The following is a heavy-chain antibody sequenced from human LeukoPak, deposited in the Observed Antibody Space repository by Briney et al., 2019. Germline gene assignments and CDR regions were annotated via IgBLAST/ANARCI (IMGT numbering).Heavy chain of an antibody. J-gene: IGHJ5*02. V-gene: IGHV3-23*01. CDR1: GFTFRTYA. CDR3: AKGFTSQNGNWFDP. Sequence: PGGSLRLSCAASGFTFRTYAMTWVRQAPGKGLEWVSTMSGNGVSTFYTDSVRGRFTISRDNAKNTLSLQMHSLTADDTAIYYCAKGFTSQNGNWFDPWGQGTPVTVSS. CDR2: MSGNGVST.